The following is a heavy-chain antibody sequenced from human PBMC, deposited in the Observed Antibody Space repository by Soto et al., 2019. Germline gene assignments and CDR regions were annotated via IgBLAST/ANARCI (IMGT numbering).Heavy chain of an antibody. CDR1: GFTFSSYD. J-gene: IGHJ4*02. CDR2: IGTAGDT. CDR3: AREVVASQDDYFDF. V-gene: IGHV3-13*01. D-gene: IGHD2-15*01. Sequence: PGGSLRLSCAVSGFTFSSYDTHWVRQATGKGLEWVSGIGTAGDTYYPASVKGRFTISRDNAKNSLYLQMNSLRAEDTAVYYCAREVVASQDDYFDFWGQGTLVTVSS.